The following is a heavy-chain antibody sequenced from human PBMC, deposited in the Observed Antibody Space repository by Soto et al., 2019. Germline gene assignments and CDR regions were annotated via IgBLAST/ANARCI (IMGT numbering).Heavy chain of an antibody. V-gene: IGHV3-53*02. Sequence: EVQLVETGGGLIQPGGSLRLSCAASGFTVSSNYMSWVRQAPGKGLEWVSVIYSGGSTYYADSVKGRFTISRDNSKNTLYLQMNSLGAEDTAVYYCARVGGNVPDHWYFDLWGRGTLVTVSS. CDR1: GFTVSSNY. D-gene: IGHD4-4*01. CDR2: IYSGGST. CDR3: ARVGGNVPDHWYFDL. J-gene: IGHJ2*01.